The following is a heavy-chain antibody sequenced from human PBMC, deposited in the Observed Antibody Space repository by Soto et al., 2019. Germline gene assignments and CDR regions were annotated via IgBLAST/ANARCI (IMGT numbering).Heavy chain of an antibody. J-gene: IGHJ3*02. D-gene: IGHD3-10*01. V-gene: IGHV3-23*01. CDR1: GFTFSSYA. CDR3: AKIALWFGEPDPTPDAFDI. CDR2: ISGSGGST. Sequence: GGSLRLSCAASGFTFSSYAMSWVRQAPEKGLEWVSAISGSGGSTYYADSVKGRFTISRDNSKNTLYLQMNSLRAEDTAVYYCAKIALWFGEPDPTPDAFDIWGQGTMVTVSS.